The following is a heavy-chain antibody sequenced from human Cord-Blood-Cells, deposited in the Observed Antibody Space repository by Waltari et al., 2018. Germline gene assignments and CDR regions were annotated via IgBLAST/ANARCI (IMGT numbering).Heavy chain of an antibody. V-gene: IGHV4-4*07. CDR1: GGSISSYY. CDR2: IYTSGSN. CDR3: ARDRRYYDSSGYYYYYGMDV. Sequence: QVQLQESGPGLVKPSETLSLTCTVSGGSISSYYWSWIRQPAGKGLEWIGRIYTSGSNNYNPSLKSRVTMSVDTSKNQFSLKLSSVTAADTAVYYCARDRRYYDSSGYYYYYGMDVWGQGTTVTVSS. J-gene: IGHJ6*02. D-gene: IGHD3-22*01.